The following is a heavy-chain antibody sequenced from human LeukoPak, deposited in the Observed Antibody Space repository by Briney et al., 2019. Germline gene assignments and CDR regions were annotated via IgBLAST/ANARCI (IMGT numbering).Heavy chain of an antibody. D-gene: IGHD3-10*01. CDR3: ARAYYYGSGSYAFDI. J-gene: IGHJ3*02. Sequence: SETLSLTCTVSGGSISSYYWSWIRQPPGKGLEWIGYIYYSGSTNYNPSLKSRVTISVDTSKNQFSLKLSSVTAADTAVYYCARAYYYGSGSYAFDIWGQGTMVTVYS. CDR2: IYYSGST. V-gene: IGHV4-59*01. CDR1: GGSISSYY.